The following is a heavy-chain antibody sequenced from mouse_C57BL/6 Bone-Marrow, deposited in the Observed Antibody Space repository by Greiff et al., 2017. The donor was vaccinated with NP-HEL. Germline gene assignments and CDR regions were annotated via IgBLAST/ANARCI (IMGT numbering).Heavy chain of an antibody. V-gene: IGHV1-64*01. D-gene: IGHD2-3*01. CDR3: ARWILRDY. CDR1: GYTFTSYW. CDR2: IHPNSGST. J-gene: IGHJ2*01. Sequence: QVQLQQPGAELVKPGASVKLSCKASGYTFTSYWMHWVKQRPGQGLEWIGMIHPNSGSTNYNEKFKSKATLTVYQSSRPAYMQLSSPTSEDSAVYYCARWILRDYWGQGTTLTVSS.